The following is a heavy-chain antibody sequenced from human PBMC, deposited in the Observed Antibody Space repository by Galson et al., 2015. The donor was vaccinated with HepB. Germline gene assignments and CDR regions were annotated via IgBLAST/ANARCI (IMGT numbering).Heavy chain of an antibody. CDR3: ARRDITIFGVVIKKTNYYYGMDV. V-gene: IGHV1-69*13. CDR1: GGTFSSYA. D-gene: IGHD3-3*01. CDR2: IIPIFGTA. Sequence: SVKVSCKASGGTFSSYAISWVRQAPGQGPEWMGGIIPIFGTANYAQKFQGRVTITADESTSTAYMELSSLRSEDTAVYYCARRDITIFGVVIKKTNYYYGMDVWGQGTTVTVSS. J-gene: IGHJ6*02.